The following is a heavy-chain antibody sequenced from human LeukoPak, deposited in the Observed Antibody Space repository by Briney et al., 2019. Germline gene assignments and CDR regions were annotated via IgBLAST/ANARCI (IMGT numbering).Heavy chain of an antibody. CDR2: IYSGGST. Sequence: GGSLRLSCAASGFTVSSNYMSWVRQAPGKGLEWVSAIYSGGSTYYADSVKGRFTISRDNSKNTLYLQMNSLRAEDTAVYYCARARSGWYFDYWGQGTLVTVSS. J-gene: IGHJ4*02. CDR3: ARARSGWYFDY. CDR1: GFTVSSNY. V-gene: IGHV3-53*01. D-gene: IGHD6-19*01.